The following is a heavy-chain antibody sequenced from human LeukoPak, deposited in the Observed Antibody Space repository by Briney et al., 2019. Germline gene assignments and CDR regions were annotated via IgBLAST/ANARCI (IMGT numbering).Heavy chain of an antibody. J-gene: IGHJ6*03. V-gene: IGHV4-59*08. Sequence: SETLSLTCTVSGGSISSYYWSWIRQPPGKGLEWIGYIYYSGSTNYNPSLKSRVTISVDTSKNQFSLKLSSVTAADTAVYYCATNTIFGVVTKENYYYHYMDVWGKGTTVTVSS. CDR3: ATNTIFGVVTKENYYYHYMDV. D-gene: IGHD3-3*01. CDR1: GGSISSYY. CDR2: IYYSGST.